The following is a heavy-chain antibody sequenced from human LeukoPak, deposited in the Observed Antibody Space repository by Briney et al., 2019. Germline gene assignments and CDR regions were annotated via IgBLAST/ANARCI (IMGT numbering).Heavy chain of an antibody. V-gene: IGHV3-23*01. CDR2: ITTTGGST. CDR3: ARSRYCSGGSCYTGPPYFDY. CDR1: GFIFRNYV. D-gene: IGHD2-15*01. J-gene: IGHJ4*02. Sequence: GGSLRLSCAASGFIFRNYVMRWVRQAPGKRLAWVSTITTTGGSTDYADSVKGRFTISRDNSKNTLYLQMNSLRAEDTAVYYCARSRYCSGGSCYTGPPYFDYWGQGTLVTVSS.